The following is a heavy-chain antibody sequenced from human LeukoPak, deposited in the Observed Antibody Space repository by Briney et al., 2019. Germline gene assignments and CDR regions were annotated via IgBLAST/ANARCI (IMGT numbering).Heavy chain of an antibody. J-gene: IGHJ4*02. V-gene: IGHV3-23*01. CDR2: ISGSGGST. CDR1: GFTFSSYA. Sequence: GGSLRLSCAASGFTFSSYAMSWVRQAPGKGLEWVSAISGSGGSTYYADSVKGWFTVSRDNSKNTLYLQMNSLRAEDTAVYYCAKVPRSVAGTDYWGQGTLVTVSS. D-gene: IGHD6-19*01. CDR3: AKVPRSVAGTDY.